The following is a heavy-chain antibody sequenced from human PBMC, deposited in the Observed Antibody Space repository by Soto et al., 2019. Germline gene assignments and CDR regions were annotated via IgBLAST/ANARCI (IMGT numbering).Heavy chain of an antibody. D-gene: IGHD2-15*01. CDR2: IYPGDSDT. CDR1: GYSFTSYW. J-gene: IGHJ1*01. CDR3: ARPYCSGGSCYTYFQH. V-gene: IGHV5-51*01. Sequence: PGESLKISCKGSGYSFTSYWIGWVRQMPGKGLEWMGIIYPGDSDTRYSPSFQGQVTISADKSISTAYLQWSSLKASDTAMYYCARPYCSGGSCYTYFQHWGQGTLVTVSS.